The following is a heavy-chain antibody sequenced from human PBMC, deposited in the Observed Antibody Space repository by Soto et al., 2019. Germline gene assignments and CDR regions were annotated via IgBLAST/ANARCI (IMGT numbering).Heavy chain of an antibody. CDR1: GGSVSSGSYY. V-gene: IGHV4-61*01. J-gene: IGHJ4*02. CDR3: ARYVEMATIDY. Sequence: SETLSLTCTVSGGSVSSGSYYWSWIRQPPGKGLEWIGYIYYSGSTNYNPSLKSRVTISVDTSKNQFSLKLSSVTAADTAVYYCARYVEMATIDYWGQGTLVTVS. CDR2: IYYSGST. D-gene: IGHD5-12*01.